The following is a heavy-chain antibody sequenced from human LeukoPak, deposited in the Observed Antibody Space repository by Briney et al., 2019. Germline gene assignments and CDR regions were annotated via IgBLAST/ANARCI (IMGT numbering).Heavy chain of an antibody. V-gene: IGHV3-9*01. Sequence: GGSLRLSCAASGFTFDDYAMHWVRQAPGKGLEWVSGISWNSGSIGYADSVKGRFTISRDNAKNSLYLQMNSLRAEDTAVYYCALSIAAAGPTDYWGQGTLVTVSS. CDR3: ALSIAAAGPTDY. CDR1: GFTFDDYA. CDR2: ISWNSGSI. J-gene: IGHJ4*02. D-gene: IGHD6-13*01.